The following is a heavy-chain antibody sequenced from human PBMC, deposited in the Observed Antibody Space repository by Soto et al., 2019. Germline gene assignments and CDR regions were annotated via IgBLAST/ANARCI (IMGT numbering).Heavy chain of an antibody. CDR3: ESVPIWCGSSSCYGEGIES. CDR2: ISAGGSDT. D-gene: IGHD2-2*01. CDR1: GFVFSDYA. V-gene: IGHV3-23*01. Sequence: EVQLLDSGGGWVQPGGSLRLSCVASGFVFSDYAMSWVRQAPGKGLEWVSAISAGGSDTYYADSVKGRFTVSRVNSESTLYLQMNPLSAEATAIYYCESVPIWCGSSSCYGEGIESWGQGTLVTVSS. J-gene: IGHJ4*02.